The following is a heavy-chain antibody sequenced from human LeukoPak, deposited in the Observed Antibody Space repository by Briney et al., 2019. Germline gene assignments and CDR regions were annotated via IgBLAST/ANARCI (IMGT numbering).Heavy chain of an antibody. D-gene: IGHD2-15*01. J-gene: IGHJ5*02. Sequence: SETLSLTCTVSGGSISSYYWSWIRQPPGKGLEWIGSIYYSGSTYYNPSLKSRVTISVDTSKNQFSLKLSSVTAADTAVYYCARGRLGYCSGGSCYSPHHWGQGTLVTVSS. CDR3: ARGRLGYCSGGSCYSPHH. CDR1: GGSISSYY. V-gene: IGHV4-59*01. CDR2: IYYSGST.